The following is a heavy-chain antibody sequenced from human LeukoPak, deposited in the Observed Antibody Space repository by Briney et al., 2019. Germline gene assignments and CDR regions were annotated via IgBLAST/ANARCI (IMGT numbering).Heavy chain of an antibody. D-gene: IGHD5-18*01. V-gene: IGHV3-30-3*01. CDR2: ISYDGSNK. CDR3: ARDATGMVAYYYYTMDV. CDR1: GFTFSSYA. Sequence: PGGSLRLSCAASGFTFSSYAIHWVRQAPGKGLEWVAVISYDGSNKYYADSVKGRFTISRDNSKNTLYLQMNSLRAEDTAVYYCARDATGMVAYYYYTMDVWGQGTTVTVSS. J-gene: IGHJ6*02.